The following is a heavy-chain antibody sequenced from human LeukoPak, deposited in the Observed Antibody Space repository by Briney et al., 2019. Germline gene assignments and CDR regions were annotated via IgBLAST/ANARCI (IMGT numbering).Heavy chain of an antibody. D-gene: IGHD6-13*01. CDR1: GYTFTGYY. V-gene: IGHV1-2*02. CDR2: INPNSGGT. Sequence: ASVKVSCKASGYTFTGYYMHWVRQAPGQGLEWMGWINPNSGGTNYAQKFQGRVTMTRNTSISTAYMELSSLRSEDTAVYYCAREPTVSAGYWGQGTLVTVSS. J-gene: IGHJ4*02. CDR3: AREPTVSAGY.